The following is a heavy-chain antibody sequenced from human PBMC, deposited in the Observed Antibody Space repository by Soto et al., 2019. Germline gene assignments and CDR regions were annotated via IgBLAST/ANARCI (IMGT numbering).Heavy chain of an antibody. J-gene: IGHJ3*02. CDR1: GGSISSYY. V-gene: IGHV4-59*01. Sequence: PSETLSLTCTVSGGSISSYYWSWIRQPPGKGLEWIGYIYYSGSTNYNPSLKSRVTISVDTSKNQFSLKLSSVTAADTAVYYCARVSPTTDAFERWGQGTMVTVSS. CDR3: ARVSPTTDAFER. CDR2: IYYSGST. D-gene: IGHD4-17*01.